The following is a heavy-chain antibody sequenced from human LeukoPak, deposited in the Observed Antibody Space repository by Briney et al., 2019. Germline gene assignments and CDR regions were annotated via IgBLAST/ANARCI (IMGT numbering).Heavy chain of an antibody. CDR1: GGSISSYY. Sequence: SETLSLTCTVSGGSISSYYWSWIRQPAGKGLEWIGRIYTSGGTNYNPSLKSRVTMSVDTSKNQFSLKLSSVTAADTAVYYCARDQWVYDILTGYYNLNWFDPWGQGTLVTVSS. CDR3: ARDQWVYDILTGYYNLNWFDP. V-gene: IGHV4-4*07. CDR2: IYTSGGT. D-gene: IGHD3-9*01. J-gene: IGHJ5*02.